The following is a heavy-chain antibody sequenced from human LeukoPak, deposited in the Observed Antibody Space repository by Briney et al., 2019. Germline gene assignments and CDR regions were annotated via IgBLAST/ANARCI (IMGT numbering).Heavy chain of an antibody. D-gene: IGHD2-15*01. Sequence: GASVTVSCKASGYTFTSYGISWVRQAPGQGLEWMGWISAYNGNTNYAQKLQGRVTMTTDTSTSTAYMELSSLRSDDTAVYYCARDHLGYCSGGSCYHAFDIWGQGTMVTVSS. CDR1: GYTFTSYG. J-gene: IGHJ3*02. CDR3: ARDHLGYCSGGSCYHAFDI. V-gene: IGHV1-18*01. CDR2: ISAYNGNT.